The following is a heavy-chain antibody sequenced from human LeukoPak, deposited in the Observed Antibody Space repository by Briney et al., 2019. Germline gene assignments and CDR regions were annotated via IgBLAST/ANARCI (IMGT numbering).Heavy chain of an antibody. CDR2: IFYTGKN. V-gene: IGHV4-59*08. CDR1: GGSINSHY. CDR3: VRRDPGWNYFDY. J-gene: IGHJ4*02. D-gene: IGHD6-19*01. Sequence: SETLSLTCAVSGGSINSHYGGWIRQPPGKGLQWIGDIFYTGKNNYNPSLKRRVTISLDTSKDHLSLHLTSVLAADTAIYYCVRRDPGWNYFDYWGQGILVTVSS.